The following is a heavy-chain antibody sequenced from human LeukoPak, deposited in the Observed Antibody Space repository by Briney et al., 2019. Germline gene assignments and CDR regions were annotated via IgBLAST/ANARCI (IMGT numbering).Heavy chain of an antibody. D-gene: IGHD3-22*01. CDR3: ARDDYYDSSGLDY. Sequence: PGGSLRLSCAASGFTVSSTYMSWVRQAPGKGLEWVSVIFSGGTTYYADSVKGRFTISRDSSKNTLFLQMNSLRADDTAVYYCARDDYYDSSGLDYWGQGTLVTVSS. CDR1: GFTVSSTY. CDR2: IFSGGTT. V-gene: IGHV3-53*01. J-gene: IGHJ4*02.